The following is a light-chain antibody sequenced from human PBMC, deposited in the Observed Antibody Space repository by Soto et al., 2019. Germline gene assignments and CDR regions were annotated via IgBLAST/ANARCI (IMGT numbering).Light chain of an antibody. CDR1: SSDVDAYNF. Sequence: QSALTQPASVSGSPGQSITISCTGTSSDVDAYNFVSWYQHYPDKAPKVVIYDVANRPSGVSYRFSASKSGNTASLTISGLQAEDEADYYCMSFTSSNTYVFGTGTKVTVL. J-gene: IGLJ1*01. CDR3: MSFTSSNTYV. CDR2: DVA. V-gene: IGLV2-14*03.